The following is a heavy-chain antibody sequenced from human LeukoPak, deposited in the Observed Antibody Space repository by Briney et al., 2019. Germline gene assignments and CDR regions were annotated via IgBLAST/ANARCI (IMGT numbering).Heavy chain of an antibody. J-gene: IGHJ5*02. CDR3: ATILPARRPWFDP. Sequence: SVKVSCKASGGTFSSYAISWVRQAPGQGLEWMGGIIPIFGTANYAQKFQGRVTITTDESTSTAYMELSSLRSQDTAVYYCATILPARRPWFDPWGQGTLVIVSS. D-gene: IGHD1/OR15-1a*01. CDR1: GGTFSSYA. CDR2: IIPIFGTA. V-gene: IGHV1-69*05.